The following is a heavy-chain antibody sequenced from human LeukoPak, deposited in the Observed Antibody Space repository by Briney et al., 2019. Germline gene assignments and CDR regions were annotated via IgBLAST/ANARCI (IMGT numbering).Heavy chain of an antibody. V-gene: IGHV3-48*01. CDR2: ISSSSSTI. J-gene: IGHJ4*02. Sequence: PGGSLRLSCAASGFTFSSYSMNWVRQAPGKGLEWVSYISSSSSTIYYADSVKGRFTISRDNAKNSLYLQMNSLRAEDTAVYYCARQAVAVDYWGQGTLVTVS. CDR1: GFTFSSYS. CDR3: ARQAVAVDY. D-gene: IGHD6-19*01.